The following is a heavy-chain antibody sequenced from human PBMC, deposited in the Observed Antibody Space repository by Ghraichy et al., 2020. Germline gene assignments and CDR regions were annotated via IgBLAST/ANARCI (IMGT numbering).Heavy chain of an antibody. Sequence: ASVKVSCKASGYTFSNYGISWVRQAPGQGLEWMGWITAFTGNTEYAEKFQGRVTLTTETSTTTAYMELHTLRSDDTAVYYCARDLAISAADTDQYYGMDVWGQGTTVIVSS. CDR1: GYTFSNYG. V-gene: IGHV1-18*04. J-gene: IGHJ6*02. D-gene: IGHD6-13*01. CDR3: ARDLAISAADTDQYYGMDV. CDR2: ITAFTGNT.